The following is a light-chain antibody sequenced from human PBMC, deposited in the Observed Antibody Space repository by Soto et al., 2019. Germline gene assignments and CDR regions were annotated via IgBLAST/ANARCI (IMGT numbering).Light chain of an antibody. Sequence: SLLTQPPPPSGAPWQAGTLSLPGNPREGGCYNYVSWYQQHPGKAPKLIIFEVTKRPSGVPDRFSGSKSGNTASLTVSGLQAEDEADYYCTSYAGSNNFALYVFGTGTKVTVL. CDR1: PREGGCYNY. CDR2: EVT. V-gene: IGLV2-8*01. J-gene: IGLJ1*01. CDR3: TSYAGSNNFALYV.